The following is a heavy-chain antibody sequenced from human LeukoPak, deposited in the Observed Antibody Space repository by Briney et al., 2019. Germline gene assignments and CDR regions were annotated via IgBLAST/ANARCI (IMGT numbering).Heavy chain of an antibody. CDR1: GFTFSTYD. CDR3: AREQQDYYESNGYGH. J-gene: IGHJ4*02. Sequence: GGSLRLSCAASGFTFSTYDMNWVRQAPGKGLEWVSYISSSSTTIYYADSVKGRFTISRDNAKNSLYLQMNSLRAEDTAVYYCAREQQDYYESNGYGHWGQGTLVTVSS. CDR2: ISSSSTTI. V-gene: IGHV3-48*04. D-gene: IGHD3-22*01.